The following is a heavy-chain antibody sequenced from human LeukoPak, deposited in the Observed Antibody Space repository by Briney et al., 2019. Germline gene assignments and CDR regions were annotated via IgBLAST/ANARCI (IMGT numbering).Heavy chain of an antibody. CDR1: GYTFTTYT. V-gene: IGHV7-4-1*02. CDR2: INTNTGNP. D-gene: IGHD5-18*01. Sequence: SVKISCKASGYTFTTYTMNWVRQAPGQGLEWMGWINTNTGNPTYAQGFTGRFVFSVDTSVSTAYLQISSLKAEDTAVYYCARDSSGYTYGIDYWGQGTLVTVSS. J-gene: IGHJ4*02. CDR3: ARDSSGYTYGIDY.